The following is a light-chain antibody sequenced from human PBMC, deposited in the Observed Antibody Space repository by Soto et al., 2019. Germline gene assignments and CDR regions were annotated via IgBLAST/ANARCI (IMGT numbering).Light chain of an antibody. Sequence: QSVLTQPPSVSEAPRQRVTISCSGSSSNIGNNAVNWYQQLPGKAPKLLIYYDDLLPSGVSDRCSGSKSGTTAALAISGRQSEDEADYYCAAWDDSRNGVVFGGGTKVTVL. CDR2: YDD. CDR3: AAWDDSRNGVV. V-gene: IGLV1-36*01. J-gene: IGLJ2*01. CDR1: SSNIGNNA.